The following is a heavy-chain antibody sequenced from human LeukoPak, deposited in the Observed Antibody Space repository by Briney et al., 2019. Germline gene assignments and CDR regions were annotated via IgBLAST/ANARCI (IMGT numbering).Heavy chain of an antibody. D-gene: IGHD3-22*01. V-gene: IGHV3-21*01. CDR3: ARDAEPYYYDSSGHYFDY. CDR2: ISSSSSYI. Sequence: NSGGSLRLSCAASGFTLSSYSMNWVRQAPGKGLEWVSSISSSSSYIYYADSVKGRFTISGDNAKNSPYLQMNSLRAEDTAVYYCARDAEPYYYDSSGHYFDYWGQGTLVTVSS. J-gene: IGHJ4*02. CDR1: GFTLSSYS.